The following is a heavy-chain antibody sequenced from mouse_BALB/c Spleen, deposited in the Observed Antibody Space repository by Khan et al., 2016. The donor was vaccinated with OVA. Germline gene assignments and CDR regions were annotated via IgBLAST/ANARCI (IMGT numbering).Heavy chain of an antibody. D-gene: IGHD2-10*02. V-gene: IGHV1-77*01. CDR2: IYPGSGST. CDR3: ARSGYGSLVY. Sequence: QVQLKESGPEVVKPGASVKMSCKASGYTFTDYVINWVKQRTGQGLEWIGQIYPGSGSTYYNEKFTGKATLTTDQSSNTAYMPYSSLTSDDSAVDFCARSGYGSLVYWGQGTTLAVSS. CDR1: GYTFTDYV. J-gene: IGHJ2*01.